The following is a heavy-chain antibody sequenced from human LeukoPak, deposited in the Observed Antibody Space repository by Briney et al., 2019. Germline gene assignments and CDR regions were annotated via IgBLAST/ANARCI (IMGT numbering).Heavy chain of an antibody. D-gene: IGHD3-10*01. J-gene: IGHJ6*03. CDR3: ARGNYYGSGSYYDYYYYYYMDV. CDR2: INHSGNT. V-gene: IGHV4-34*01. Sequence: SETLSLTCAVYGGFFSGYYWSWIRQPPGKGLEWIGEINHSGNTNYNPSLKSRVTISVDTSKNQFSLKLSSVTAADTAVYYCARGNYYGSGSYYDYYYYYYMDVWGKGTTVTISS. CDR1: GGFFSGYY.